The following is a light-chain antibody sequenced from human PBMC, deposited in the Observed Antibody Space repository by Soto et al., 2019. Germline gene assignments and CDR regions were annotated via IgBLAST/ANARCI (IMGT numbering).Light chain of an antibody. J-gene: IGLJ1*01. Sequence: QSALTQPASVSGSPGQSITISCTGTSSDVGGYNYVSWYQQHPGKAPKLMIYEVSNRPSGVSNRFSGSKSCNTASLTISGLQAEDEADYYCSSYTSSSTPVFGTGTKLTVL. CDR1: SSDVGGYNY. CDR2: EVS. V-gene: IGLV2-14*01. CDR3: SSYTSSSTPV.